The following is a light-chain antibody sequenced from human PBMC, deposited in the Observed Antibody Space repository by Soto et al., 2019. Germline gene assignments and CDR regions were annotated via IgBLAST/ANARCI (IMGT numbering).Light chain of an antibody. CDR1: QDISNY. J-gene: IGKJ4*01. CDR3: QQSYSILLT. Sequence: DIQMTQSPSSLSASVGDRFTITCQASQDISNYLNWYQQKPGKAPKLLIYAASSLQSGVPSRFSGSGSGTDFTLTISSLQPEDFAIYYCQQSYSILLTFGGGTKVDIK. V-gene: IGKV1-39*01. CDR2: AAS.